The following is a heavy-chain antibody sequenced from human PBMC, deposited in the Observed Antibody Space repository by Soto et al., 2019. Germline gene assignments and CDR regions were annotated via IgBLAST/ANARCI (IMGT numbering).Heavy chain of an antibody. CDR2: ISYDGSNK. Sequence: QVQLVESGGGVVQPGRSLRLSCAASGFTFSSYGMHWVRQAPGKGLEWVAVISYDGSNKYYADSVKGRFTISRDNYKNTLYLQMNSLRAEDTAVYYCATGGGQRGNYFDYWGQGTLVTVSS. CDR1: GFTFSSYG. V-gene: IGHV3-30*03. J-gene: IGHJ4*02. CDR3: ATGGGQRGNYFDY. D-gene: IGHD1-1*01.